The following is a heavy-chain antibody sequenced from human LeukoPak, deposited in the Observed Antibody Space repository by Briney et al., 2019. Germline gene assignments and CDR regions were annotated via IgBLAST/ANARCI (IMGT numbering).Heavy chain of an antibody. V-gene: IGHV3-23*01. Sequence: PGGSLRLSCAASGFTFDDYGMSWVRQAPGKGLEWVSAISGSGGSTYYADSVKGRFTISRDNSKNTLYLQMNSLRAEDTAVYYCAKACGYSYGSFGDYYYMDVWGKGTTVTVSS. CDR3: AKACGYSYGSFGDYYYMDV. D-gene: IGHD5-18*01. CDR1: GFTFDDYG. J-gene: IGHJ6*03. CDR2: ISGSGGST.